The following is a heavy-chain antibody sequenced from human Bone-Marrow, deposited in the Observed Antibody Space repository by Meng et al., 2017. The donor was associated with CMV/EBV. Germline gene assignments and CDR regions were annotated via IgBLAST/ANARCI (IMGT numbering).Heavy chain of an antibody. J-gene: IGHJ6*02. D-gene: IGHD2-2*01. V-gene: IGHV1-2*02. CDR3: ARRSSTSSLGMDV. Sequence: ASVKVSCKASGYTFTGYYMHWVRQAPGQGLEWMGWINPNSGGTNYAQKFQGRATMTRDTSISTAYMELSRLRSDDTAVYYCARRSSTSSLGMDVWGQGTTVTVSS. CDR2: INPNSGGT. CDR1: GYTFTGYY.